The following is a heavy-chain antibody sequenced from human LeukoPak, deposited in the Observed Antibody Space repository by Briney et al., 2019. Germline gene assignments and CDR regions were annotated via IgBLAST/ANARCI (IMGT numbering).Heavy chain of an antibody. CDR2: IYTSGST. CDR1: GGSISSGSYY. D-gene: IGHD3-10*01. CDR3: AKQRAYRGEWAFDI. V-gene: IGHV4-61*02. J-gene: IGHJ3*02. Sequence: PSETLSLTCTVSGGSISSGSYYWSWIRQPAGKGLEWIGRIYTSGSTNYNPSLKSRVTISVDTSKNQMSLWLNSVTAADTAVYYCAKQRAYRGEWAFDIWGQGTRVIVS.